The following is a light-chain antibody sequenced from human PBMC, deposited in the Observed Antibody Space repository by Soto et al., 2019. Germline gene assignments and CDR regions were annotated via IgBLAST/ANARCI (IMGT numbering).Light chain of an antibody. V-gene: IGLV1-44*01. CDR2: SNE. Sequence: QAVVTQPPSASGTPGQRVTISCSGSSSNVGSNTVNWYQRLAGAAPKLLIYSNEKRPSGVPARFSGSKSGTSASLAISGLQSDDEGDYYCAAWDDGLTGVIFGGGTKVTVL. CDR1: SSNVGSNT. J-gene: IGLJ2*01. CDR3: AAWDDGLTGVI.